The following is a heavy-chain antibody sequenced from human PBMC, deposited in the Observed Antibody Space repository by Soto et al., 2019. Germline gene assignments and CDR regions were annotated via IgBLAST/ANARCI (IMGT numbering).Heavy chain of an antibody. Sequence: PSETLSLTCAVYGESFSGYSWTWIRQPPWTGLEWIGEINHSGSTNYNPSLKSRVTISVDTSKNQFSLRLTSVTAADTAVYYCARDKITGLFDYWGQGTLVTVSS. CDR1: GESFSGYS. D-gene: IGHD2-8*02. V-gene: IGHV4-34*01. J-gene: IGHJ4*02. CDR2: INHSGST. CDR3: ARDKITGLFDY.